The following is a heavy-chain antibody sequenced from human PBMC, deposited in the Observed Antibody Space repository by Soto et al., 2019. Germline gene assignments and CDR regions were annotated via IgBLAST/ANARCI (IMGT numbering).Heavy chain of an antibody. D-gene: IGHD3-10*01. CDR3: ARVPGRTRYWDY. Sequence: SLRLSCAASGFTFSSFWMHCVRQAPGKGLVWVSRISSDGSRISYADSVKGRFTISRDNAEKSLYLQMNSLSAEDTAVYYCARVPGRTRYWDYWGQGILVTVSS. V-gene: IGHV3-74*01. CDR1: GFTFSSFW. J-gene: IGHJ4*02. CDR2: ISSDGSRI.